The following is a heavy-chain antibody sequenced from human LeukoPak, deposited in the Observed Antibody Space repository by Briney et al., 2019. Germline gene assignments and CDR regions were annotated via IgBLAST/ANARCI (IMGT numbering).Heavy chain of an antibody. Sequence: GGSLRLSCAASGFTFSSYAMSWVHQAPGKGLEWVSAISGSGGSTYYADSVKGRFTISRDNSKNTLYPQMNSLRAEDTAVYYCAKDDSSSGWYDYWGQGTLVTVSS. CDR1: GFTFSSYA. D-gene: IGHD6-19*01. J-gene: IGHJ4*02. CDR3: AKDDSSSGWYDY. CDR2: ISGSGGST. V-gene: IGHV3-23*01.